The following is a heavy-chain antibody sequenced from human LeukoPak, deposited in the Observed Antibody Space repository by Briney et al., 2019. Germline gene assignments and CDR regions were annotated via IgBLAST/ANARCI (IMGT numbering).Heavy chain of an antibody. J-gene: IGHJ4*02. CDR2: IYGGGST. D-gene: IGHD2-15*01. CDR3: ARVFSGSDY. Sequence: PGGSLRLSCAASGFTVSSNYMSWVRQAPGKGLEWVSVIYGGGSTYYADSVKGRFTISRDNAKNSLYLQMNSLRAEDTAIYYCARVFSGSDYWGQGTPVTVSS. CDR1: GFTVSSNY. V-gene: IGHV3-66*01.